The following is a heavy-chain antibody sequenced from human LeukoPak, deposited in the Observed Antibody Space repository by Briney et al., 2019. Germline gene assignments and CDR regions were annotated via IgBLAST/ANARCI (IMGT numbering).Heavy chain of an antibody. CDR3: ARGMHFLKKYYFDC. V-gene: IGHV4-34*01. CDR2: INHSGST. Sequence: SETLSLTFAVYGGSFSGYYWSWIRQPPGKGLEWIGEINHSGSTNYNPSLKSRVTISVDTSKNQFSLKLSSVTAADTAVYYCARGMHFLKKYYFDCWGQGTLVTVSS. J-gene: IGHJ4*02. CDR1: GGSFSGYY. D-gene: IGHD3-3*02.